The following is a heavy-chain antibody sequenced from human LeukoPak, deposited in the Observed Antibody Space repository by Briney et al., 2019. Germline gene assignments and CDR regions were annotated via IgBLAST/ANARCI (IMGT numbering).Heavy chain of an antibody. D-gene: IGHD3-22*01. J-gene: IGHJ4*02. CDR1: GFTISSYA. V-gene: IGHV3-23*01. CDR2: ISGSGGST. CDR3: AKLDYYDSSGYPDY. Sequence: GGSLRLSCAASGFTISSYAMSWVRQAPGKGLEWVSAISGSGGSTYYADSVKGRFTISRDNSKNTLYLQMNSLRAEDTAVYYCAKLDYYDSSGYPDYWGQGTLVTVSS.